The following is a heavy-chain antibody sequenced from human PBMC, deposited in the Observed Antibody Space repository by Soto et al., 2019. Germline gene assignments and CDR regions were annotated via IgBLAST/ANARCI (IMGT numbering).Heavy chain of an antibody. V-gene: IGHV3-64D*06. CDR2: ISGNGGST. CDR1: GFTFSSYA. J-gene: IGHJ5*02. Sequence: GGSLRLSCSASGFTFSSYAMHWVRQAPGKGLEYVSAISGNGGSTYYGDSVKVRFTISRDNSKNTLYLQMSSRRAEDTAVYYCVQAPNYYDSSGYSYDVPDXWGQGTLVPVSX. D-gene: IGHD3-22*01. CDR3: VQAPNYYDSSGYSYDVPDX.